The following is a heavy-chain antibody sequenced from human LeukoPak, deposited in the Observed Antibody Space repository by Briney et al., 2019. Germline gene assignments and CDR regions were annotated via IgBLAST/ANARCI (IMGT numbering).Heavy chain of an antibody. D-gene: IGHD5-18*01. CDR3: ARVGPYSYGNFDY. V-gene: IGHV1-2*02. CDR2: INPNSGGT. J-gene: IGHJ4*02. CDR1: GYTFTGYY. Sequence: ASVKVSCKASGYTFTGYYMHWVRQAPGQGLEWMGWINPNSGGTNYAQKFQGRVTMTRDTSNSTAYMELSRLRSDDTAVYYCARVGPYSYGNFDYWGQGTLVTVSS.